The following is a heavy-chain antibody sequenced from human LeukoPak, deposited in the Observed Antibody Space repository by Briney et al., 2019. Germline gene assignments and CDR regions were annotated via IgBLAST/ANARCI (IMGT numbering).Heavy chain of an antibody. CDR3: ARDHVYGGADY. CDR1: GFTFHNYA. CDR2: TSGDGITT. D-gene: IGHD5/OR15-5a*01. V-gene: IGHV3-43*02. J-gene: IGHJ4*02. Sequence: GGSLRLPCAASGFTFHNYAIHWVRQAPGKGLEWVSLTSGDGITTYFADSVKGRFTISRDNSKSSLFLQMNSLRTEDTALYYCARDHVYGGADYWGQGTLVTVSS.